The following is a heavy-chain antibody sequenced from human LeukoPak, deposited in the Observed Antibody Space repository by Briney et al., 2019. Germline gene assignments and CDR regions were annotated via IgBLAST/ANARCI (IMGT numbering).Heavy chain of an antibody. D-gene: IGHD1-7*01. CDR3: VKVEGSTGVNYYFDY. CDR2: INDNGGST. CDR1: GFTFSSHA. Sequence: GGSLRLSCAASGFTFSSHAMHWVRQAPGKGLEYVSVINDNGGSTYYADSVKGRFTISRDNSMNTLYLQMSSLRAEDTAIYYCVKVEGSTGVNYYFDYWGQGTLVTVSS. J-gene: IGHJ4*02. V-gene: IGHV3-64D*06.